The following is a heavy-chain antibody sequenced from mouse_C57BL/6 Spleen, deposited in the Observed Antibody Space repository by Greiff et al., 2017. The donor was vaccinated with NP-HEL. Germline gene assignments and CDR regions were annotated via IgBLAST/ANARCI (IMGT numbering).Heavy chain of an antibody. CDR3: ARKEYYFDY. CDR1: GYSITSGYY. Sequence: EVKVEESGPGLVKPSQSLSLTCSVTGYSITSGYYWNWIRQFPGNKLEWMGYISYDGSNNYNPSLKNRISITRDTSKNQFFLKLNSVTTEDTATYYCARKEYYFDYWGQGTTLTVSS. CDR2: ISYDGSN. J-gene: IGHJ2*01. V-gene: IGHV3-6*01.